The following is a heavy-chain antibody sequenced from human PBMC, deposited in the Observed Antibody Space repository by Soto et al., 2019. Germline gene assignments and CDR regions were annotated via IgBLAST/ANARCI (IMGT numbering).Heavy chain of an antibody. CDR3: ARSRYDSSGYYLDYFDY. CDR1: GGSISSGGYY. CDR2: IYYSGST. Sequence: SETLSLTCTVSGGSISSGGYYWSWIRQHPXKGLEWIGYIYYSGSTHYNPSLKSRVTIAVDTSKNQFSLKLSSVTAADTAVYYCARSRYDSSGYYLDYFDYWGQGTLVTVSS. D-gene: IGHD3-22*01. J-gene: IGHJ4*02. V-gene: IGHV4-31*03.